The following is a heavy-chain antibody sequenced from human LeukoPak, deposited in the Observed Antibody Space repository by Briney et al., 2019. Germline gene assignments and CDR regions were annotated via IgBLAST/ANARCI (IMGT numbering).Heavy chain of an antibody. V-gene: IGHV1-18*01. J-gene: IGHJ4*02. Sequence: GASVKVSCKASGYTFTSYGISWVRQAPGQGLEWMGWISAYNGNTNYAQKLQGRVTMTRDMSTSTVYMELSSLRSEDTAVYYCARDRLRWDYFDYWGQGTLVTVSS. CDR3: ARDRLRWDYFDY. CDR1: GYTFTSYG. D-gene: IGHD4-23*01. CDR2: ISAYNGNT.